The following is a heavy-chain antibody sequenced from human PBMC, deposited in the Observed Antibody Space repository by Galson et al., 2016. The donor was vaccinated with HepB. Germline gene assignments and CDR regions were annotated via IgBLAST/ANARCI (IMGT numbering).Heavy chain of an antibody. Sequence: SLRLSCAASGFTFTSRAMHWVRQAPGKGLEWVAVISYDGRKIFYADSVRGRFSIPRDTSKNTLFLQMNSLRAEDTAVYYCTKTGSGWYFDYWGRGTLVTVSS. J-gene: IGHJ4*02. V-gene: IGHV3-30-3*02. CDR2: ISYDGRKI. CDR3: TKTGSGWYFDY. D-gene: IGHD6-19*01. CDR1: GFTFTSRA.